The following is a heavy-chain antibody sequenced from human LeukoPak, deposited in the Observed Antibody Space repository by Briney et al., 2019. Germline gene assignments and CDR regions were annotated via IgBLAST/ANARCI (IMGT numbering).Heavy chain of an antibody. V-gene: IGHV1-69*13. CDR3: ARDRLVVEMATPPDAFDI. D-gene: IGHD5-24*01. Sequence: SVKVSCKASGGTFSNYAISWVRQAPGQGLEWMGGIIPIFGTANYAQKFQGRVTITADESTSTAYMELSSLRSEDTALYFCARDRLVVEMATPPDAFDIWGQGTLVTVSS. J-gene: IGHJ3*02. CDR1: GGTFSNYA. CDR2: IIPIFGTA.